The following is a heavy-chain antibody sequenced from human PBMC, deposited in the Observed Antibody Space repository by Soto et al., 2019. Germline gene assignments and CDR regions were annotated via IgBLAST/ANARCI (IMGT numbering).Heavy chain of an antibody. CDR2: IKPDGGET. CDR3: AREGRLLGAFDI. V-gene: IGHV3-7*01. D-gene: IGHD2-15*01. CDR1: GFTFNYW. Sequence: PGGSLRLSCAASGFTFNYWMTWVRQAPGKGLECVANIKPDGGETFYVDSVKGRFTISRDNAKNSLYLQMNSLRAEDTAVYYCAREGRLLGAFDIWGQGTMVTVSS. J-gene: IGHJ3*02.